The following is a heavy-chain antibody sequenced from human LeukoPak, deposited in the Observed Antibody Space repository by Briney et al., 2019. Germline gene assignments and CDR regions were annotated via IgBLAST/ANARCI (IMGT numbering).Heavy chain of an antibody. J-gene: IGHJ4*02. D-gene: IGHD1-26*01. CDR3: ARLLGDRTIYDY. V-gene: IGHV3-30-3*01. CDR1: GFTFSSYA. Sequence: SGGSLRLSCAASGFTFSSYAMHWVRQAPGKGLEWVAVISYDGSNKYYADSVKGRFTISRDNSKNTLYLQMNSLRVEDTAVYYCARLLGDRTIYDYWGQGTLVTVSS. CDR2: ISYDGSNK.